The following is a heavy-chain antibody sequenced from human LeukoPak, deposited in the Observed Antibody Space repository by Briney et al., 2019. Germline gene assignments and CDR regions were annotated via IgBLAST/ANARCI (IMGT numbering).Heavy chain of an antibody. J-gene: IGHJ6*02. Sequence: GGSLRLSCAASGFTFSSYAMSWIRQAPGKGLEWVSYISSSGSTIYYADSVKGRFTISRDNAKNSLYLQMNSLRAEDTAVYYCARGSSGYYYHYYGMDVWGQGTTVTVSS. V-gene: IGHV3-11*01. CDR2: ISSSGSTI. CDR3: ARGSSGYYYHYYGMDV. CDR1: GFTFSSYA. D-gene: IGHD3-22*01.